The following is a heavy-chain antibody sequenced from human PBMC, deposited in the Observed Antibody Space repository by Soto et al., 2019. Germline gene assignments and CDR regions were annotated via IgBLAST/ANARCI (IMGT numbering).Heavy chain of an antibody. D-gene: IGHD3-22*01. CDR1: GDSVSSNSAA. V-gene: IGHV6-1*01. CDR2: AYYRSKWYN. CDR3: AYDSSGYYAMDI. J-gene: IGHJ3*02. Sequence: SQTLSLTCAISGDSVSSNSAAWNWIRQSPSRGLEWLRRAYYRSKWYNEYAVSVKSPITINPDTSKNHFSLLLNSVTPEDTAVYYCAYDSSGYYAMDIWGQGTMVTVSS.